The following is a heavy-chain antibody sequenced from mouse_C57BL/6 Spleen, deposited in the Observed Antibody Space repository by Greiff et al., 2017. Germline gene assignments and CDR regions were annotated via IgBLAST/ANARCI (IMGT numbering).Heavy chain of an antibody. CDR2: INPSSGYT. CDR1: GYTFTSYW. J-gene: IGHJ3*01. D-gene: IGHD1-1*01. V-gene: IGHV1-7*01. Sequence: QVQLQQSGAELAKPGASVKLSCKASGYTFTSYWMHWVKQRPGQGLEWIGYINPSSGYTKYNQKFKDKATLTADKSSSTAYMQLSSRTYEDSAVYYCAREENFYYGSSSFAYWGQGTLVTVSA. CDR3: AREENFYYGSSSFAY.